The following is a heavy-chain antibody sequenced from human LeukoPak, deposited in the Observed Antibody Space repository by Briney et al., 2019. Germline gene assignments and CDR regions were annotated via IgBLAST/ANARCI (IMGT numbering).Heavy chain of an antibody. Sequence: GESLEISFQASGFHFTHFWIAWVRPVPGKGPEWLGLVYSGDPDHRYNPSFQGQVTISADTSIDTAYLYWTSLKASDTAIYYCARLGIAAGDYWGQGTLVTVST. J-gene: IGHJ4*02. CDR1: GFHFTHFW. V-gene: IGHV5-51*01. CDR3: ARLGIAAGDY. CDR2: VYSGDPDH. D-gene: IGHD6-25*01.